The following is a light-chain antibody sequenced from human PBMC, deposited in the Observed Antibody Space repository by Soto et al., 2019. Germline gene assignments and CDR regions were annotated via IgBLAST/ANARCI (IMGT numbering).Light chain of an antibody. CDR1: QSVNNY. CDR2: DAS. CDR3: QQRRDWPLT. V-gene: IGKV3-11*01. Sequence: EIVLTQSPATLSLSPGERATLSCRTSQSVNNYLAWFQQKPGQPPRLLIYDASNRATGIPARFSGSGSGTDFTLTISSLEPEDFAVYYCQQRRDWPLTFGGGTKVEIK. J-gene: IGKJ4*01.